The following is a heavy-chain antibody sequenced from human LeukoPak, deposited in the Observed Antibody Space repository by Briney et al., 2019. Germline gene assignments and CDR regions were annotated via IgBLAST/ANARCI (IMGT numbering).Heavy chain of an antibody. Sequence: SVKVSCKASGGTFSSYAISWVRQAPGQGLEWMGRIIPILGIANYAQKFQGRVTITADKSTSTAYMELSSLKSEDTAVYYCARVGYYYYYGMDVWGQGTTVTVSS. CDR3: ARVGYYYYYGMDV. J-gene: IGHJ6*02. V-gene: IGHV1-69*04. CDR2: IIPILGIA. CDR1: GGTFSSYA.